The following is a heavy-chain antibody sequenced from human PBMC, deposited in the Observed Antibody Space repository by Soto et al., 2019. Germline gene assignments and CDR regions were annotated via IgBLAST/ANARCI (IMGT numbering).Heavy chain of an antibody. CDR1: GFTFSSYS. J-gene: IGHJ6*02. V-gene: IGHV3-21*01. CDR2: ISSSSSYI. Sequence: EVQLVESGGGLVKPGGSLRLSCAASGFTFSSYSMNWVRQAPGKGLEWVSSISSSSSYIYYADSVKGRFTISRDNAKNSLYLQMNSLRAEDTAVYYCAREGFGELWYYYYYGMDVWGQGTTVTVSS. D-gene: IGHD3-10*01. CDR3: AREGFGELWYYYYYGMDV.